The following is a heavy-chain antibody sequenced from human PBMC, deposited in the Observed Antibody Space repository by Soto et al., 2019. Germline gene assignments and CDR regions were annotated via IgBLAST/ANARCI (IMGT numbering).Heavy chain of an antibody. J-gene: IGHJ4*02. D-gene: IGHD3-10*01. CDR2: ISSSSSYI. V-gene: IGHV3-21*01. Sequence: LRLSCAASGFTFSSYSMNWVRQAPGKGLEWVSSISSSSSYIYYADSVKGRFTISRDNAKNSLYLQMNSLRAEDTAVYYCAKGEVRGIIPSYFDYWGLGTLVTVSS. CDR1: GFTFSSYS. CDR3: AKGEVRGIIPSYFDY.